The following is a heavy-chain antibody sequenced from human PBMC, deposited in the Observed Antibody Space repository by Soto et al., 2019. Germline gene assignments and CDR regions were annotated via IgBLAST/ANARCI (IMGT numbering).Heavy chain of an antibody. D-gene: IGHD3-22*01. CDR3: AKDGNPYYYDSSGYYRTYFDY. J-gene: IGHJ4*02. Sequence: GGSLRLSCAASGFTFSSYAMSWVRQAPGKGLEWVSAISGSGGSTYYADSVKGRFTISRDNSKNTLYLQMNSLRAEDTAVYYCAKDGNPYYYDSSGYYRTYFDYWGPGTLVTVFS. CDR1: GFTFSSYA. V-gene: IGHV3-23*01. CDR2: ISGSGGST.